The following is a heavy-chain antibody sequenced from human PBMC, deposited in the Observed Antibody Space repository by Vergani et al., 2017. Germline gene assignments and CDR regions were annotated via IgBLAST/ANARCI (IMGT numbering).Heavy chain of an antibody. CDR2: INSDGSST. CDR1: GFTFSSYW. CDR3: ARDSSDNGGDCYYDY. Sequence: EVQLVESGGGLVQPGGSLRLSCAASGFTFSSYWMHWVRQAPGKGLVWVSRINSDGSSTSYADSVKGRFTISRDNAKNTLYLQMNSLRAEDTAVYYCARDSSDNGGDCYYDYWDQGTLVTVSS. V-gene: IGHV3-74*01. J-gene: IGHJ4*02. D-gene: IGHD2-21*02.